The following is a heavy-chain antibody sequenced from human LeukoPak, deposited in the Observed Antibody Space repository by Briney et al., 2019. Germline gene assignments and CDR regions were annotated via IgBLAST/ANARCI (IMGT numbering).Heavy chain of an antibody. D-gene: IGHD3-22*01. J-gene: IGHJ4*02. Sequence: QPGGSLRLSCAASGFTFSSYAMRWVRQAPGKGLEWVSAISGSGGSTYYADSVKGRFTISRDNSKNTLCLQMNSLRAEDTAVYYCAKWWLLLNPQPDTLGYWGKGTLVSVSS. CDR3: AKWWLLLNPQPDTLGY. CDR1: GFTFSSYA. V-gene: IGHV3-23*01. CDR2: ISGSGGST.